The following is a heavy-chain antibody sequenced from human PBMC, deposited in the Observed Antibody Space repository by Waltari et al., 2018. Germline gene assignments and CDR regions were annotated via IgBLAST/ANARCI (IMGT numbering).Heavy chain of an antibody. V-gene: IGHV3-30*01. J-gene: IGHJ3*02. CDR2: ISYDGSNK. CDR1: GFTFSSYA. CDR3: AREPFTVTTGHAFDI. Sequence: QVQLVESGGGVVQPGRSLRLSCAASGFTFSSYAMTWVRPHPGKGLEWVAVISYDGSNKYYADSVKGRFTISRDNSKNTLYLQMNSLRAEDTAVYYCAREPFTVTTGHAFDIWGQGTMVTVSS. D-gene: IGHD4-17*01.